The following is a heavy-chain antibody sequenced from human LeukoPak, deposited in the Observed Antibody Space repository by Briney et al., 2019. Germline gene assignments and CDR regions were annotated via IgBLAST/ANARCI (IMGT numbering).Heavy chain of an antibody. D-gene: IGHD3-3*01. V-gene: IGHV4-34*01. CDR1: GGSFSGYY. Sequence: PSETLSLTCAVYGGSFSGYYWSWIRQPPGRGLEWIGEINHSGSTNYNPSLKSRVTISVDTSKNQFSLKLSSVTAADTAVYYCANSKTYYDFWSGYSEAYYYGMDVWGQGTTVTVSS. J-gene: IGHJ6*02. CDR2: INHSGST. CDR3: ANSKTYYDFWSGYSEAYYYGMDV.